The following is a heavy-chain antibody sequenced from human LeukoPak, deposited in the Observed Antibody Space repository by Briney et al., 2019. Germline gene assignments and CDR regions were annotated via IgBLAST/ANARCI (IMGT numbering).Heavy chain of an antibody. J-gene: IGHJ6*02. CDR2: ISAYNGNT. CDR3: ARFYYYYGMDV. Sequence: ASVKVSCKASGYTFTSYGISWVRQAPGQGLEWMGWISAYNGNTNYAQKLQGRVTMTRNTSISTANMELSSLRSEDTAVYYCARFYYYYGMDVWGQGTTVTVSS. CDR1: GYTFTSYG. V-gene: IGHV1-18*01.